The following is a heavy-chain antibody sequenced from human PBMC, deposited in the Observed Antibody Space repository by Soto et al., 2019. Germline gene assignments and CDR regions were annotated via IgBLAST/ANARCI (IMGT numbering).Heavy chain of an antibody. Sequence: SXTLSLTCNVSAXSITTSSWSWIRQPLGKALEWIGYISYRGSTNYNPSLKILPTISIDTSKSQISLKLTSMNPAETALYYCASSGIVGREVNTWFDPWGQGTLGPVSS. V-gene: IGHV4-59*01. CDR2: ISYRGST. J-gene: IGHJ5*02. CDR3: ASSGIVGREVNTWFDP. CDR1: AXSITTSS. D-gene: IGHD3-22*01.